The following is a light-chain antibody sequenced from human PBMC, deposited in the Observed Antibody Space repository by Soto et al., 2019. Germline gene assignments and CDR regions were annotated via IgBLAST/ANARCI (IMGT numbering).Light chain of an antibody. CDR2: AAS. CDR3: QKYNSAYGT. Sequence: DIQMTQSASSRSASGGDRVTITCRASQGIGNYVAWYQQKPGTLPKLLIYAASSLQSAVPSRFSGSRSDTDFTLTIPSLPPEPVAPYSYQKYNSAYGTLGQGTKV. V-gene: IGKV1-27*01. CDR1: QGIGNY. J-gene: IGKJ1*01.